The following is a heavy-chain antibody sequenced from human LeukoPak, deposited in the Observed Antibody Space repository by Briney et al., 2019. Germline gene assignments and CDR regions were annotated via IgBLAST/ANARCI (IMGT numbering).Heavy chain of an antibody. Sequence: SETLSLTCTVSGGSISSGGYYWSWIRQPPGKGLEWTGYIYYGGSTNYNPSLKSRVTISVDTSKNQFSLKLSSVTAADTAIYYCARAVSGRFDYWGQGTLVTVSS. V-gene: IGHV4-61*08. CDR2: IYYGGST. J-gene: IGHJ4*02. CDR1: GGSISSGGYY. CDR3: ARAVSGRFDY. D-gene: IGHD6-19*01.